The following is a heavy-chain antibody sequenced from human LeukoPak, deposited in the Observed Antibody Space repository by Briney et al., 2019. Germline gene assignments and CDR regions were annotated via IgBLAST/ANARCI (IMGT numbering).Heavy chain of an antibody. CDR2: IDWDDDK. J-gene: IGHJ4*02. CDR1: GFSLSTSGMC. CDR3: ARNTYYYGSGSYYQSVDY. D-gene: IGHD3-10*01. V-gene: IGHV2-70*11. Sequence: SGPALVKPTQSLTLTCTFSGFSLSTSGMCVSWIRQPPGKALEWLARIDWDDDKYYSTSLKTRLTISKDTSKNQVVLTMTNMDPVDTATYYCARNTYYYGSGSYYQSVDYWGQGTLVTVSS.